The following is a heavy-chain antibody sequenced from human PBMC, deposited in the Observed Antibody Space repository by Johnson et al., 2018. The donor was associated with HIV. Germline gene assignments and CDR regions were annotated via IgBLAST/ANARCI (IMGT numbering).Heavy chain of an antibody. V-gene: IGHV3-43*01. D-gene: IGHD1-26*01. CDR3: AKDMGRYSGSYGNYDAFDI. Sequence: VQLVESGGGVVRPGGSLRLSCAASGFTFDDYTMHWVRQAPGKGLEWVSLISWDGGSTYYADSVKGRFTISRDNSKNSLYLQMNSLRTEDTALYYCAKDMGRYSGSYGNYDAFDIWGQGTMVTVSS. J-gene: IGHJ3*02. CDR2: ISWDGGST. CDR1: GFTFDDYT.